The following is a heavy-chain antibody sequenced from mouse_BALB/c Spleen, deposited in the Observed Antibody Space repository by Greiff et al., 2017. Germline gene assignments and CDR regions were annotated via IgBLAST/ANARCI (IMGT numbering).Heavy chain of an antibody. CDR2: ISSGGSYT. Sequence: EVQGVESGGGLVKPGGSLKLSCAASGFTFSSYAMSWVRQTPEKRLEWVATISSGGSYTYYPDSVKGRFTISRDNAKNTLYLQMSSLRSEDTAMYYCARDGYDGDFDYWGQGTTRTVSS. CDR1: GFTFSSYA. CDR3: ARDGYDGDFDY. V-gene: IGHV5-9-3*01. D-gene: IGHD2-2*01. J-gene: IGHJ2*01.